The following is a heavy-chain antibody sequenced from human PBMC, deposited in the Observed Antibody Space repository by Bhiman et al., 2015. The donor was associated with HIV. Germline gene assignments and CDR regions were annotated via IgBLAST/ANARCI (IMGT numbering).Heavy chain of an antibody. J-gene: IGHJ4*02. CDR3: VQGSPRSHFEY. D-gene: IGHD6-19*01. CDR1: GSKFDDSA. Sequence: EVQVVESGGGLVQSGRSLRLSCASSGSKFDDSAMHWVRQAPGKGLEWVAGISWDNDNIVYADSVKGRFTISRDNAKNSLYLQMNSLRIDDTAFYYCVQGSPRSHFEYWGQGTLVTVSS. V-gene: IGHV3-9*01. CDR2: ISWDNDNI.